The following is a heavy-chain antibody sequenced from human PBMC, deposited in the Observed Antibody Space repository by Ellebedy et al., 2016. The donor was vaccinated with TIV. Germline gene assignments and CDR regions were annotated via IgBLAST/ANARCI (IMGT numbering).Heavy chain of an antibody. J-gene: IGHJ4*02. Sequence: GESLKISCAASGFTFSRDWMNWVRQAPGRGLEFVANIKEDGSEKYYVDYVKGRFTISRDNAKNSLYLQMNSLRAEDTAVYYCARVPWTAVADWGQGTLVTVSS. D-gene: IGHD6-13*01. CDR2: IKEDGSEK. CDR3: ARVPWTAVAD. V-gene: IGHV3-7*01. CDR1: GFTFSRDW.